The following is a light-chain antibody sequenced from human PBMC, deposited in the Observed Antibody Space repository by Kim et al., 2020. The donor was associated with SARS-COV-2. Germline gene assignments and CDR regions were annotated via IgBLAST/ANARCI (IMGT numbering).Light chain of an antibody. CDR1: QSVSNSN. J-gene: IGKJ2*01. CDR2: DAS. CDR3: QQRSNWPPYT. V-gene: IGKV3-11*01. Sequence: SPGEGTTHSCRASQSVSNSNLAWYQQKPGQAPRLLIYDASKRATDIPARFSGSGSGTDFTLTISSLEPEDFAVYYCQQRSNWPPYTFGQGTKLEI.